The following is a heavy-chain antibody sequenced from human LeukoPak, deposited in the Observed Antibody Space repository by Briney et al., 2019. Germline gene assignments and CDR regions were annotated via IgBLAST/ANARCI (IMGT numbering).Heavy chain of an antibody. CDR1: GGSISSSSYY. CDR3: ARRYLLGHFDY. CDR2: IYYSGST. D-gene: IGHD1-26*01. V-gene: IGHV4-39*01. J-gene: IGHJ4*02. Sequence: SETLSLTCTGSGGSISSSSYYWGWIRQPPGKGLEWIGSIYYSGSTYYNPSLKSRVTISVDTSKNQFSLKLSSVTAADTAVYYCARRYLLGHFDYWGQGTLVTVSS.